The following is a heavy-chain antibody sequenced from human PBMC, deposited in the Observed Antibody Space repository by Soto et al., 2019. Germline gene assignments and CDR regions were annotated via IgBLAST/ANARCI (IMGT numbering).Heavy chain of an antibody. V-gene: IGHV1-3*01. J-gene: IGHJ6*03. Sequence: ASVKVSCKASGYTFTSYAMHWVRQAPGQRLEWMGWINAGNGNTKYSQKFQGRVTITRDTSASTAYMELSSLRSEDTAVYYCARQRVVPATKDYYYYMDVWGKGPTVTVSS. CDR3: ARQRVVPATKDYYYYMDV. D-gene: IGHD2-2*01. CDR2: INAGNGNT. CDR1: GYTFTSYA.